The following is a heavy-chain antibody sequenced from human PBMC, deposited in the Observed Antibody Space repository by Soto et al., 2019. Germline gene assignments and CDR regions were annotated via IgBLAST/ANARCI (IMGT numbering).Heavy chain of an antibody. D-gene: IGHD3-10*01. CDR3: AISYYYDSGNLYKDF. Sequence: ASVKVSCKASGGTFNSFAINWVRQVPGHGLEWMGGVIRIFGATNYAQKFQGRVTITADESTSTAYMELSGLSSEDTAIYYCAISYYYDSGNLYKDFWGQGALVTVSS. CDR1: GGTFNSFA. V-gene: IGHV1-69*13. CDR2: VIRIFGAT. J-gene: IGHJ4*02.